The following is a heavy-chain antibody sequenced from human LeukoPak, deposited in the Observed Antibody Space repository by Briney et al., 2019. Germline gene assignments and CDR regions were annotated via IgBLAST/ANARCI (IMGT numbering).Heavy chain of an antibody. CDR1: GYSISSGYY. CDR2: IYHSGST. D-gene: IGHD6-13*01. J-gene: IGHJ5*02. CDR3: ARDSSSFPFDP. V-gene: IGHV4-38-2*02. Sequence: SETLSLTCAVSGYSISSGYYWGWIRQPPGKGLEWIGRIYHSGSTYYNPSLKSRVTISVDTSKNQFSLKLSSVTAADTAVYYCARDSSSFPFDPWGQGTLVTVSS.